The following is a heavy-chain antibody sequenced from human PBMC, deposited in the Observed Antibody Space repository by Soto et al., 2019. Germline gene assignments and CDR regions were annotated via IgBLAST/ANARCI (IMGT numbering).Heavy chain of an antibody. CDR1: GFTFSSYG. Sequence: GGSLRLSCAASGFTFSSYGMHWVRQAPGKGLEWVAVIWYDGSNKYYADSVKGRFTISRDNSKNTLYLQMNSLRAEDTAVYYCARERRDGYNWGYYYYGMDVWGQGTTVTVSS. J-gene: IGHJ6*02. V-gene: IGHV3-33*01. CDR2: IWYDGSNK. D-gene: IGHD5-12*01. CDR3: ARERRDGYNWGYYYYGMDV.